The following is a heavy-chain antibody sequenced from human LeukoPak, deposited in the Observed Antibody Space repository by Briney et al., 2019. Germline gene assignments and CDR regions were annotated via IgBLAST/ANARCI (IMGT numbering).Heavy chain of an antibody. D-gene: IGHD5-12*01. Sequence: SVKVSCKASGDTFSTYALSWVRQAPGKGLEWMGGIIPILATAKYAQKFQGRVTITADESTSTAYMELSSLRSEDTAVYYCARVRERGFSGYDWRHFDYWGQGALVTVSS. V-gene: IGHV1-69*13. CDR2: IIPILATA. CDR3: ARVRERGFSGYDWRHFDY. CDR1: GDTFSTYA. J-gene: IGHJ4*02.